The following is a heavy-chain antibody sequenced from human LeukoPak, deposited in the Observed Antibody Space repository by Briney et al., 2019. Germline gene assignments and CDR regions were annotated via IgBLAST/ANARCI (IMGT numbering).Heavy chain of an antibody. CDR2: INGGNGET. CDR1: GYTFGAYV. J-gene: IGHJ4*02. Sequence: ASVKVSCKGYGYTFGAYVLHWVRQAPGQSLEWMGWINGGNGETRYSENFHGRVTITRDAPAKTSYMELSSLGLEDTAVYYCARGWWDLGEIPFWGQGTLVTVSS. CDR3: ARGWWDLGEIPF. V-gene: IGHV1-3*01. D-gene: IGHD1-26*01.